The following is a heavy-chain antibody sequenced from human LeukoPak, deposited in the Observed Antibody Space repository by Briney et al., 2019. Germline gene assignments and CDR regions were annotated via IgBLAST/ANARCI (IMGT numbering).Heavy chain of an antibody. D-gene: IGHD2-2*01. CDR2: IIPIFGTA. CDR1: GGTFSSYA. V-gene: IGHV1-69*13. J-gene: IGHJ6*02. Sequence: ASVKVSCTASGGTFSSYAISWVRQAPGQGLEWMGGIIPIFGTANYAQKFQGRVTITADESTSTAYMELSSLRSEDTAVYYCARGSLRGYCSSTSCPLNYYYYYGMDVWGQGTTVTVSS. CDR3: ARGSLRGYCSSTSCPLNYYYYYGMDV.